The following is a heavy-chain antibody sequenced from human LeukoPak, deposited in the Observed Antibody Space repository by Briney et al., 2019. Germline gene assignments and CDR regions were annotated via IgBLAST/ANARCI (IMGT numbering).Heavy chain of an antibody. CDR2: IRYDGSNK. CDR3: AKVRITSLEWLRNQPPGDY. CDR1: GFTFSSYG. J-gene: IGHJ4*02. D-gene: IGHD3-3*01. Sequence: DPGGSLRLSCAASGFTFSSYGMHWVRQAPGKGLEWVAFIRYDGSNKYYADSVKCRFTISRDNSKNTLYLQMNSLRAEDTAVYYCAKVRITSLEWLRNQPPGDYWGQGTLVTVSS. V-gene: IGHV3-30*02.